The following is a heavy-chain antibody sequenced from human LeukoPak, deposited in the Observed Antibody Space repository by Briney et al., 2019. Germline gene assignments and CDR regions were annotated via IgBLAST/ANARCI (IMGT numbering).Heavy chain of an antibody. CDR2: IYSGGNT. D-gene: IGHD5-18*01. Sequence: PGGSLRPSCAVSGFTVSTNYMNWVRQAPGKGLEWVPLIYSGGNTDYADSVKGRFTISRDNSKNTLYLQMNSLRAEDTAVYYCARRGDNYGSPFDYWGQGTLVTVSS. CDR1: GFTVSTNY. V-gene: IGHV3-53*01. CDR3: ARRGDNYGSPFDY. J-gene: IGHJ4*02.